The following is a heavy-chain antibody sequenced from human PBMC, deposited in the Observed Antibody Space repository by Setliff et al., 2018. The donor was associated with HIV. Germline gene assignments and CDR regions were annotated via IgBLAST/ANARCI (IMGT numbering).Heavy chain of an antibody. D-gene: IGHD4-4*01. J-gene: IGHJ5*02. V-gene: IGHV1-69*05. CDR2: IIPMYGVA. CDR3: ASVIPYSAWFDP. Sequence: SVKVSCKASGGTFSSYVISWVRQAPGQGPEWMGGIIPMYGVANYAQKFQGRVTITTDESTRTAYMELSSLRSEDTAIYYCASVIPYSAWFDPWGQGTLVTVSS. CDR1: GGTFSSYV.